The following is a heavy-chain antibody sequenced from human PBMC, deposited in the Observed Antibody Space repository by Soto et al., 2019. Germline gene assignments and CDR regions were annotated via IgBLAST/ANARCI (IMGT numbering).Heavy chain of an antibody. V-gene: IGHV1-69*12. CDR1: GGTFSSYA. CDR3: ARERYRVYGDTVLNYSYYGMDV. J-gene: IGHJ6*02. CDR2: IIPIFGTA. D-gene: IGHD4-17*01. Sequence: QVQLVQSGAEVKKPGSSVKVSCKASGGTFSSYAISWVRQAPGQGLEWMGGIIPIFGTANYAQKFQGRVTITADESTSTAYMELSSLRSEDTAVYYCARERYRVYGDTVLNYSYYGMDVWGQGTTVTVSS.